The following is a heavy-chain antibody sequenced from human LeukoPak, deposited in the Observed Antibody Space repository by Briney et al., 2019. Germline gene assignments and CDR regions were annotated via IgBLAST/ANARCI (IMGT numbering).Heavy chain of an antibody. J-gene: IGHJ4*02. D-gene: IGHD3-22*01. CDR3: ARPRDPYYYDSSGSPDPFDY. Sequence: ASVKVSCKASGYTFTGYYMHWVRQAPGQGLEWMGWNKPNSGGTNYAQKFQGRVTMTRDTSISTAYMELSRLRSDDTAVYYCARPRDPYYYDSSGSPDPFDYWGQGTLVTVSS. CDR2: NKPNSGGT. CDR1: GYTFTGYY. V-gene: IGHV1-2*02.